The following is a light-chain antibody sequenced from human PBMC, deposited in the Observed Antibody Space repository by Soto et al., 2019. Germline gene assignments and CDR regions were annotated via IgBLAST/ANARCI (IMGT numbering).Light chain of an antibody. CDR2: DAS. CDR1: QTISNW. J-gene: IGKJ4*01. Sequence: DIQMTQSPSTLSASVGDRVTITCRASQTISNWLAWYQQKPGKASEVLIFDASTLDGGVPSRFSGRRSGTDFTLTISSLQPSDFATYYCQQYNTYPLTFGGGTKVDIK. CDR3: QQYNTYPLT. V-gene: IGKV1-5*01.